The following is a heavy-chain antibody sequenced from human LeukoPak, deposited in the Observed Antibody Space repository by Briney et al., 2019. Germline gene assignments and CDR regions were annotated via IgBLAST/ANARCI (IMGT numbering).Heavy chain of an antibody. D-gene: IGHD2-2*01. V-gene: IGHV1-8*03. CDR3: ARGAPVNWFDP. CDR2: MNPNSGNT. J-gene: IGHJ5*02. Sequence: ASVKVSCXASGYTFTSYDINWVRQATGQGLEWMGWMNPNSGNTGYAHKFQGRVTITRNTSISTAYMELSSLRSEDTAVYYCARGAPVNWFDPWGQGTLVTVSS. CDR1: GYTFTSYD.